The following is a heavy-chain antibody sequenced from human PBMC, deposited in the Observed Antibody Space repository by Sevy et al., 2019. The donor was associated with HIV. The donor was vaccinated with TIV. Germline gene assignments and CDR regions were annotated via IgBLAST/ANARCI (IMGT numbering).Heavy chain of an antibody. CDR2: ITGSGGST. V-gene: IGHV3-23*01. J-gene: IGHJ6*02. CDR1: GFTFSRNA. D-gene: IGHD2-2*02. Sequence: GGSLRLSCAASGFTFSRNAMSRVRQAPGKGLEWASGITGSGGSTYYADSLKGRFTISRDNSKNTLYLQMNSLRVEDTAVYYCAKVGYCSSTSCYSIYYGMDVWGQGTTVTVSS. CDR3: AKVGYCSSTSCYSIYYGMDV.